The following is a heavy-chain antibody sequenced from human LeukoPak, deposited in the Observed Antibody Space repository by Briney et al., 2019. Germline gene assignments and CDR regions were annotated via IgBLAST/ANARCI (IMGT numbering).Heavy chain of an antibody. CDR3: AKEATATYYYYYGMDV. D-gene: IGHD5-18*01. CDR2: ISGSGGST. CDR1: GFTFSSYA. Sequence: GRSLRLSCAASGFTFSSYAMSWVRQAPGNGLEWVSAISGSGGSTYYADSVKGRFTISRDNSKNTLYLQMNSLRAEDTAVYYCAKEATATYYYYYGMDVWGQGTTVTVSS. J-gene: IGHJ6*02. V-gene: IGHV3-23*01.